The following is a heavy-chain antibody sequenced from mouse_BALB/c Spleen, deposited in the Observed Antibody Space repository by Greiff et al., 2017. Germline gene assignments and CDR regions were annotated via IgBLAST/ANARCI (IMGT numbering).Heavy chain of an antibody. CDR3: ARDDYDGYAMDY. V-gene: IGHV1S56*01. D-gene: IGHD2-4*01. CDR1: GYTFTSYY. CDR2: IYPGDGST. J-gene: IGHJ4*01. Sequence: QVQLQQSGPELVKPGASVKMSCKASGYTFTSYYIHWVKQRPGQGLEWIGWIYPGDGSTKYNEKFKGKTTLTADKSSSTAYMLLSSLTSEDSAIYFWARDDYDGYAMDYWGQGTSVTVSS.